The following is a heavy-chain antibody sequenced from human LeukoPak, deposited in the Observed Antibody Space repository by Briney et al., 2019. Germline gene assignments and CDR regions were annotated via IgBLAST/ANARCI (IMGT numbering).Heavy chain of an antibody. CDR2: IYSGGST. CDR1: GFTVSSNY. V-gene: IGHV3-66*01. CDR3: ARAGPLRYFGS. Sequence: GGPLRLSCAASGFTVSSNYMSWVRQAPGKGLEWVSVIYSGGSTYYADSVKGRFTISRDNSKNTLYLQMNSLRAEDTAVYYCARAGPLRYFGSWGQGTLVTVSS. D-gene: IGHD3-9*01. J-gene: IGHJ5*02.